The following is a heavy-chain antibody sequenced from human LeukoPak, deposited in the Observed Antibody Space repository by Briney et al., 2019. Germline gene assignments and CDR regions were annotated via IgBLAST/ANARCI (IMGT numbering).Heavy chain of an antibody. V-gene: IGHV3-74*01. Sequence: GGSLRLSCAASGFDFSSNWMHWVRHAPGQGLVWVSRIKGDGISTNYADSVKGRFTISRDIAKNTLYLQMNSLRAEDTGVYYCARRYFDYWGQGTLVTVSS. CDR1: GFDFSSNW. J-gene: IGHJ4*02. CDR2: IKGDGIST. CDR3: ARRYFDY.